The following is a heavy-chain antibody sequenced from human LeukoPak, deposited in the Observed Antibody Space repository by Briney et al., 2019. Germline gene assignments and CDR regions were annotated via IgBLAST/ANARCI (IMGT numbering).Heavy chain of an antibody. Sequence: SETLSLTCTASDGSIRSSNYYWGWLRQPPGKGLEWIGTIYHSGSTYLNPSLKSRVTISVDTSMRQFFLKLSAVTAADTAIYYCARLGVVVAATAAEYWGQGTLVTVSS. D-gene: IGHD2-15*01. CDR3: ARLGVVVAATAAEY. V-gene: IGHV4-39*01. J-gene: IGHJ4*02. CDR1: DGSIRSSNYY. CDR2: IYHSGST.